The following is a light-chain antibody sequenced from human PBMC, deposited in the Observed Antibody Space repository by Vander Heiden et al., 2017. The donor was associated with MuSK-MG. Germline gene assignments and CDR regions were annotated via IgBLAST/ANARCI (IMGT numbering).Light chain of an antibody. J-gene: IGLJ3*02. Sequence: SVLTQPPSTSGSPGQSVTISCTGTHSDVGGYNYVSWYQHHPGQAPKLIIYEVNRRPSGVPDRFSGSKSGDTASLTVSGLQPEDEADYYCSSYGGDNNLMFGGGTQVTGL. CDR1: HSDVGGYNY. CDR3: SSYGGDNNLM. CDR2: EVN. V-gene: IGLV2-8*01.